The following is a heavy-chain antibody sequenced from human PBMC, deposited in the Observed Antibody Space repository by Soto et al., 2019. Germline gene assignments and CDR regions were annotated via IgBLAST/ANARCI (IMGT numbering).Heavy chain of an antibody. Sequence: SETLSLTCTVSGGSISSGGYSWSWIRQHPGKGLEWIGFIHYSGRTYYNSSLKSRISISVDTSKNQFSLKVTSVTAADTAAYYCARAVDEEVLAGTDFDYWGQGTLVTVSS. J-gene: IGHJ4*02. D-gene: IGHD2-15*01. V-gene: IGHV4-31*03. CDR3: ARAVDEEVLAGTDFDY. CDR2: IHYSGRT. CDR1: GGSISSGGYS.